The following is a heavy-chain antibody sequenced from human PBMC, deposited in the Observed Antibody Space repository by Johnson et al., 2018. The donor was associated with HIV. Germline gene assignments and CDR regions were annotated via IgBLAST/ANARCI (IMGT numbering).Heavy chain of an antibody. CDR3: ARDRGGYNFWSGYYTVGAFDI. CDR2: ISSSGDSI. V-gene: IGHV3-11*04. CDR1: GFTFSDYY. Sequence: QLVESGGGLVKPGGSLRLSCAASGFTFSDYYMTWIRQAPGKGLEWVSYISSSGDSIYYADSVKGRFTISRDNAKNSLYLQMNSLRAEDSAVYYCARDRGGYNFWSGYYTVGAFDIWGQGTMVTVSS. J-gene: IGHJ3*02. D-gene: IGHD3-3*01.